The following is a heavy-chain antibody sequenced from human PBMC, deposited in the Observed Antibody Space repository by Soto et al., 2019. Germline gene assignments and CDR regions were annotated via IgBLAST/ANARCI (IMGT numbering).Heavy chain of an antibody. CDR1: GFTFSSYA. CDR2: ISGSGGST. D-gene: IGHD6-13*01. J-gene: IGHJ6*02. V-gene: IGHV3-23*01. Sequence: GGSLRLSCAASGFTFSSYAMSWVRQAPGKGLEWVSAISGSGGSTYYADSVKGRFTISRDNSKNTLYLQMNSLRAEDTAVYYCAFSSSWHRDYYYGMDVWGQGXTVTVSS. CDR3: AFSSSWHRDYYYGMDV.